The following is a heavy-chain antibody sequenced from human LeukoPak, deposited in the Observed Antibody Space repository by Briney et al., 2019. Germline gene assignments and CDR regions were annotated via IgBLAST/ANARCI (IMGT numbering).Heavy chain of an antibody. CDR3: AREGYNYNSGWSSFDY. D-gene: IGHD6-19*01. J-gene: IGHJ4*02. CDR2: IYYSGST. Sequence: SETLSLTCTVSGGSISSYYWSWIRQPPGKGLEWIGYIYYSGSTNYNPSLKSRVTISVDTSKNQFSLKLSSVTAADTAVYYCAREGYNYNSGWSSFDYWGQGTLVTVSS. V-gene: IGHV4-59*01. CDR1: GGSISSYY.